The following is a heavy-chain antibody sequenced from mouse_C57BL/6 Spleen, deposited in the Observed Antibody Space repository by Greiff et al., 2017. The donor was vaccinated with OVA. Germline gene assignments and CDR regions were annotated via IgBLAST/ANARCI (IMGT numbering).Heavy chain of an antibody. D-gene: IGHD1-1*01. CDR3: ANYYGSSRDWYFDV. CDR2: IYPGSGNT. Sequence: QVQLQQSGPELVKPGASVKISCKASGYSFTSYYIHWVKQRPGQGLEWIGWIYPGSGNTKYNEKFKGKATLTADTSSSTAYMQLSSLTSEDSAVYYCANYYGSSRDWYFDVWGTGTTVTVSS. J-gene: IGHJ1*03. V-gene: IGHV1-66*01. CDR1: GYSFTSYY.